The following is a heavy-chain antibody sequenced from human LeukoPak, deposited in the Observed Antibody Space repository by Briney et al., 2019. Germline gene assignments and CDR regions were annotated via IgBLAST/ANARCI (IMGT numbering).Heavy chain of an antibody. Sequence: PGGSLRLSCAASGFTFSNAWMSWVRQAPGKGLEWVAVISYDGSNKYYADSVKGRFTISRDNSKNTLYLQMNSLRAEDTAVYYCARGYCSGGSCSTIDYWGQGTLVTVSS. CDR3: ARGYCSGGSCSTIDY. D-gene: IGHD2-15*01. CDR1: GFTFSNAW. V-gene: IGHV3-30-3*01. J-gene: IGHJ4*02. CDR2: ISYDGSNK.